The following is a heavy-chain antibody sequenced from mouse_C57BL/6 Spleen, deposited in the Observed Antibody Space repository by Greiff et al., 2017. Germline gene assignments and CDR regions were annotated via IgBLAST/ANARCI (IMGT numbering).Heavy chain of an antibody. CDR1: GYTFTSYW. CDR2: IDPSDSYT. Sequence: QVQLQQPGAELVRPGTSVTLSCKASGYTFTSYWMHWVKQRPGQGLEWIGVIDPSDSYTNYNQKFKGKATLTVDTSSSTAYMQLSSLTSEDSAVYYCARGDSSGLFAYWGQGTLVTVSA. CDR3: ARGDSSGLFAY. V-gene: IGHV1-59*01. J-gene: IGHJ3*01. D-gene: IGHD3-2*02.